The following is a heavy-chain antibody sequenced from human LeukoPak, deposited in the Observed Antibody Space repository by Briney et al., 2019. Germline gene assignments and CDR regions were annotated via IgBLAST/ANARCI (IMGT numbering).Heavy chain of an antibody. CDR2: IYHSGST. CDR1: GGSISTYY. Sequence: SETLSLTCTVSGGSISTYYWNWIRQPPGKGLEWIGYIYHSGSTNYNPSLQSRVTISVDTSKNQFSLNLNSVTAADTAVYYCVREQRSYDFSSGFYIAHGMDVWGQGTTVTVSS. J-gene: IGHJ6*02. D-gene: IGHD3-3*01. CDR3: VREQRSYDFSSGFYIAHGMDV. V-gene: IGHV4-59*01.